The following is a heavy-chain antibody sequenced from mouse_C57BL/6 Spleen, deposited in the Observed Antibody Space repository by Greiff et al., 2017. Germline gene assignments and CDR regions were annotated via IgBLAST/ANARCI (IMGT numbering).Heavy chain of an antibody. D-gene: IGHD2-14*01. CDR3: AREGVCYGYDERFAY. CDR1: GYTFTSYT. Sequence: VQLQQSGAELVRPGASVKMSCKASGYTFTSYTMHWVKQRPGQGLEWIGYINPSSGYTNYNQKFKDKATLTADKSSSTAYMQLSRLTSEDSAVYYCAREGVCYGYDERFAYWGQGTLVTVAA. CDR2: INPSSGYT. J-gene: IGHJ3*01. V-gene: IGHV1-4*01.